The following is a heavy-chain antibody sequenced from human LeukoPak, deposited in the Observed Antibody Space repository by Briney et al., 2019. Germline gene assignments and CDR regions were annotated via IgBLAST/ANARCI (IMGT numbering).Heavy chain of an antibody. CDR3: ASPAVAGTRYFDL. J-gene: IGHJ2*01. Sequence: SVKVSCKASGGTFSSYAISWVRQAPGQGLEWMGGIIPIFGTANYAQKFQGRVTITADESTSTAYMELSSLRSEDTAVYYCASPAVAGTRYFDLWGRGTLVTVSS. CDR1: GGTFSSYA. V-gene: IGHV1-69*13. CDR2: IIPIFGTA. D-gene: IGHD6-19*01.